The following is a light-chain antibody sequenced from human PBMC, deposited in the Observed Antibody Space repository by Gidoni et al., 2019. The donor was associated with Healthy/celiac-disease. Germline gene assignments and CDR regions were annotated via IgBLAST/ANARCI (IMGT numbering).Light chain of an antibody. CDR3: AAWDDSLSGFYV. V-gene: IGLV1-47*01. Sequence: QSVLTQPPSASGTPGQRVTISCSGSSSNIGSNYVYWYQQLPGPAPKLLIYRNNQRPSGFPDRFSGSKSGTSASLAISGLRSEDEADYYCAAWDDSLSGFYVFGTGTKVTVL. CDR2: RNN. J-gene: IGLJ1*01. CDR1: SSNIGSNY.